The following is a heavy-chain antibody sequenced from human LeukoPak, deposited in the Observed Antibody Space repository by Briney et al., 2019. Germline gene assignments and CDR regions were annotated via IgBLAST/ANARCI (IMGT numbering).Heavy chain of an antibody. CDR2: IYTSGST. CDR1: GGSISSYY. J-gene: IGHJ6*03. CDR3: ARDSRVPADYYYYMDV. D-gene: IGHD6-6*01. V-gene: IGHV4-4*07. Sequence: SSETLSLTWTVSGGSISSYYWSWIRQPAGKGLEWIGRIYTSGSTNYNPSLKSRVTISVDKSKNQFSLKLSSVTAADTAVYYCARDSRVPADYYYYMDVWGKGTTVTVSS.